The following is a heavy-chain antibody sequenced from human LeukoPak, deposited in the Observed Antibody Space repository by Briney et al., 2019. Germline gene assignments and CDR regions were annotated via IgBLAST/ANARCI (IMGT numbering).Heavy chain of an antibody. V-gene: IGHV4-39*01. CDR3: ARHSAGQLILN. D-gene: IGHD1-1*01. J-gene: IGHJ4*02. CDR2: MYYSGIT. Sequence: PSETLSLTCTVSGGSISSTTYYWGWIRQPPGKGLEWLGSMYYSGITYHNPSLRSRVTISIDTSKNQFSLKVNSVTAADTAVYYCARHSAGQLILNWGQGTLVTVSS. CDR1: GGSISSTTYY.